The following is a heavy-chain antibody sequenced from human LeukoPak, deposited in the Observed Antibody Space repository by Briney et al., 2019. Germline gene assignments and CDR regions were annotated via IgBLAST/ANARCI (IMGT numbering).Heavy chain of an antibody. CDR2: ISSNGGST. J-gene: IGHJ4*02. D-gene: IGHD3-16*02. V-gene: IGHV3-64*01. CDR3: ARGVSVITFGGVIVSDYFDY. Sequence: SGGSLRLSCAASGFTFSSYAMHWVRQAPGKGLEYVSAISSNGGSTYYANSVKGRFTISRDNSKNTLYLQMGSLRAEDMAVYYCARGVSVITFGGVIVSDYFDYWGQGTLVTVSS. CDR1: GFTFSSYA.